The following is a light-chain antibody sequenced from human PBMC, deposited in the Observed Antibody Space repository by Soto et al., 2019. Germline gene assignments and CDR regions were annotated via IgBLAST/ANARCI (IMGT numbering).Light chain of an antibody. V-gene: IGKV1-27*01. J-gene: IGKJ4*01. CDR2: GAS. CDR1: GDISKY. CDR3: QKYGSAPLT. Sequence: DIQMTQSPSSLSASVGDRVTISCRATGDISKYLAWYQRKPGKAPTLLIYGASTLQSGVPSRFSGSGSGTEFTLTIGSLQPEDFATYYCQKYGSAPLTFGGGTKVEI.